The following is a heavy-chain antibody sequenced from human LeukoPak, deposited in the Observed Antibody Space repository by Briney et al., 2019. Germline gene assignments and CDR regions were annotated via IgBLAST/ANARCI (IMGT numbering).Heavy chain of an antibody. J-gene: IGHJ5*02. V-gene: IGHV4-30-4*01. CDR2: IYYSGST. CDR3: ARDLGYCSGGSCYSGPNWFDP. CDR1: GGSFSSGDYY. D-gene: IGHD2-15*01. Sequence: SQTLSLTCTVSGGSFSSGDYYWSRIRLPPGKGLEWIGYIYYSGSTYYNPSLKSRVTISVDTSKNQFSLKLSSVTAADTAVYYCARDLGYCSGGSCYSGPNWFDPWGQGSLVTVSS.